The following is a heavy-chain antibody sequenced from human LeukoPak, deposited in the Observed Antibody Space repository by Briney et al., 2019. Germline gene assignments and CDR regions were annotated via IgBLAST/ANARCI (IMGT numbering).Heavy chain of an antibody. D-gene: IGHD5-18*01. Sequence: GRSLRLSCAASGFTFSSYAMHWVRQAPGKGLEWVAVISYDGSNKYYADSVKGRFTISRDNSKNTLYLQMNSPRAGDTAVYYCASDPNFGYSFDYWGQGTLVTVSS. CDR1: GFTFSSYA. CDR3: ASDPNFGYSFDY. V-gene: IGHV3-30*01. CDR2: ISYDGSNK. J-gene: IGHJ4*02.